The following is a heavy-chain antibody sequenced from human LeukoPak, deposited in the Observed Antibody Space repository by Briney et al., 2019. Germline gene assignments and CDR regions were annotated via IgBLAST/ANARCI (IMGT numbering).Heavy chain of an antibody. Sequence: PGGSLRLSCAASGFTFSSYWMSWVRQAPGKGLEWVANIKQDGSEKYYVDSVKGRFTISRDNAKNSLYLQMNSLRAEDTAVYYCARDRQWLVRQYFQHWGQGTLVTVSS. V-gene: IGHV3-7*01. D-gene: IGHD6-19*01. CDR1: GFTFSSYW. CDR2: IKQDGSEK. CDR3: ARDRQWLVRQYFQH. J-gene: IGHJ1*01.